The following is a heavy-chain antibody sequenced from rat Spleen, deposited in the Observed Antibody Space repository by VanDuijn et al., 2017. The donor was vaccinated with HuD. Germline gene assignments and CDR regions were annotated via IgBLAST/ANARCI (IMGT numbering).Heavy chain of an antibody. CDR2: ITNTGGST. CDR1: GFTFNNYW. V-gene: IGHV5-31*01. CDR3: TRGGDDGTYYPGWFAY. J-gene: IGHJ3*01. Sequence: EVQLVESGGGLVQPGRSLKLSCVASGFTFNNYWMTWIRQAPGKGLEWVASITNTGGSTYYPDSVKGRFTISRDNAKSTLYLQMNSLRSEDTATYYWTRGGDDGTYYPGWFAYWGQGTLVTVSS. D-gene: IGHD1-12*02.